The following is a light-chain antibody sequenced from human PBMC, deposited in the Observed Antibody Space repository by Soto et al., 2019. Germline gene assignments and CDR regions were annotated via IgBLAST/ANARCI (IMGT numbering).Light chain of an antibody. CDR3: SSYAGSKNLV. CDR1: SSDIGGYNS. Sequence: QSALTQPPSASGSPGQSVTISCTGTSSDIGGYNSVSWYQQHPGKDPKLIIYEVSKRPSGVPDRFSASKSDNTASLTVSGLQSEDEADYYCSSYAGSKNLVFGGGTKVTVL. V-gene: IGLV2-8*01. CDR2: EVS. J-gene: IGLJ2*01.